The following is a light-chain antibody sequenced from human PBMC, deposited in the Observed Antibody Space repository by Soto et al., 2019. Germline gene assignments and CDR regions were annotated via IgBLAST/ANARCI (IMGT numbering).Light chain of an antibody. Sequence: DIQITPSPSSLSASVGDRVTTTCRASQGISNYLAWYQQQPGKVPKLLIYAASSLQSLVPSRFSRSGAGTDFALTISSLQPEDVATYYGLKYNLASCTFGHVTKLDIK. V-gene: IGKV1-27*01. CDR2: AAS. J-gene: IGKJ3*01. CDR1: QGISNY. CDR3: LKYNLASCT.